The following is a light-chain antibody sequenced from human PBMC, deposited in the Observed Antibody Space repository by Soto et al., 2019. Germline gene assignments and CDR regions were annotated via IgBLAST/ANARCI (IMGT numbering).Light chain of an antibody. CDR3: QHNGTSAL. CDR1: ESVSTSY. Sequence: EIVLTQSPGTLTLSPGERATLSCRASESVSTSYLAWYQQKPGQAPRLLVYGASGSPTGIPDRFSVSASGTDLALTIIRLEPEDFAVYFWQHNGTSALVGHGTKWDIK. J-gene: IGKJ3*01. CDR2: GAS. V-gene: IGKV3-20*01.